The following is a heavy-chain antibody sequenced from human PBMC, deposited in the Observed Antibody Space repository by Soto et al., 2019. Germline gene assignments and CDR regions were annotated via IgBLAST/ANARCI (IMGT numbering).Heavy chain of an antibody. CDR1: GGSISSGDYY. CDR2: IYYSGST. V-gene: IGHV4-30-4*01. J-gene: IGHJ6*02. CDR3: ARTGKTRRVNYYYYGMDV. Sequence: SETLSLTCTVSGGSISSGDYYWSWLRQPPWKGLEWIGYIYYSGSTYYNPSLKSRVTISVDTSKNQFSLKLSSVTAADTAVYYCARTGKTRRVNYYYYGMDVWGQGTTVTVSS. D-gene: IGHD1-1*01.